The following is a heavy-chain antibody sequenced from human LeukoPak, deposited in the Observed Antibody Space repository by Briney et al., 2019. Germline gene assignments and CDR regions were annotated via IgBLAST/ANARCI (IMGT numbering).Heavy chain of an antibody. Sequence: ASVKVSCKASGGTFSSYAISWVRQAPGQGLEWMGRIIPILGIANYAQKFQGRVTITADKSTSTAYMELTSLKAEDTAVYYCARDGHDTGTYFDYWGQGSLVSVSS. CDR2: IIPILGIA. V-gene: IGHV1-69*04. CDR1: GGTFSSYA. J-gene: IGHJ4*02. CDR3: ARDGHDTGTYFDY. D-gene: IGHD4-17*01.